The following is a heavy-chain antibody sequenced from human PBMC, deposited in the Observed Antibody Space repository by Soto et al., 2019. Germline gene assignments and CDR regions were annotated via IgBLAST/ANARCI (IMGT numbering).Heavy chain of an antibody. J-gene: IGHJ2*01. Sequence: GESLKISCKGSGYSFTSNWIGWVRQLPGKGLEWMGIIYPGDSDTRYSPSFQGQVTISADKSISTAYLQWSSLKASDSAIYYCARSLYYDSTTQSPRWYFDLWGRGNLVTVSS. CDR3: ARSLYYDSTTQSPRWYFDL. D-gene: IGHD3-22*01. CDR2: IYPGDSDT. CDR1: GYSFTSNW. V-gene: IGHV5-51*01.